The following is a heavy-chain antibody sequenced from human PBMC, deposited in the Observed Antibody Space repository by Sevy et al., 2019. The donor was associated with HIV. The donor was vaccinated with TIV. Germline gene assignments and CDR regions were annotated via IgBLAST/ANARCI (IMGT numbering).Heavy chain of an antibody. D-gene: IGHD3-22*01. CDR2: ISSGSSYV. CDR1: GFTFSYYN. V-gene: IGHV3-21*01. CDR3: ASPLHYYNSPSAY. Sequence: GGSLRLSCAASGFTFSYYNMNWVRQAPGKGLEWVSSISSGSSYVYHADSVKGRFTISRDNAKNSLYLQMNSLRTEDTAVYYCASPLHYYNSPSAYWGQGTQVTVSS. J-gene: IGHJ4*02.